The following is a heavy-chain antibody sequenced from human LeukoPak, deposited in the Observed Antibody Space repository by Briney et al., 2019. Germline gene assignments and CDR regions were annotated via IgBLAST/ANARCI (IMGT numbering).Heavy chain of an antibody. D-gene: IGHD2-15*01. CDR2: ISYDGSHK. CDR3: AKAWVDCSGGSCPFDY. V-gene: IGHV3-30*18. Sequence: GGSLRLSCAASGFTFSSSGIHWVRQAPGKGLEWVAVISYDGSHKYYADSVKGRFTISRDNAKNSLYLQMNSLRAEDTAVYYCAKAWVDCSGGSCPFDYWGQGTLVTVSS. CDR1: GFTFSSSG. J-gene: IGHJ4*02.